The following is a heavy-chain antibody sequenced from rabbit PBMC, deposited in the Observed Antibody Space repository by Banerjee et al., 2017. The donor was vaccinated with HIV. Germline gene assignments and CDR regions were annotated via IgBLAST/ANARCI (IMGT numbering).Heavy chain of an antibody. CDR2: IRGDSSGST. V-gene: IGHV1S40*01. CDR3: AGAYVSDYGSNL. J-gene: IGHJ4*01. CDR1: GFSFSSNYY. Sequence: QSLEESGGDLVQPEGSLTLTCTASGFSFSSNYYMCWVRQAPGKGLEWIACIRGDSSGSTYYANWAKGRFTISKTSSTTVTLQMTSLTAADTATYFCAGAYVSDYGSNLWGPGTLVTVS. D-gene: IGHD1-1*01.